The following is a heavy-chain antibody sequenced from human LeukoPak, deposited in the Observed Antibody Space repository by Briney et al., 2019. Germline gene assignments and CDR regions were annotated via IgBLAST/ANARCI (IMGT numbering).Heavy chain of an antibody. D-gene: IGHD5-24*01. V-gene: IGHV4-39*01. CDR2: IFYSGST. CDR3: ARHKERVEIGY. J-gene: IGHJ4*02. CDR1: GGSISTSSYY. Sequence: SETLSLTCTVSGGSISTSSYYWGWVRQPPGKGLEWIGNIFYSGSTYYSPSLKSRVTISLDTSKNQFSLKLSSVTAADTAVYYCARHKERVEIGYWGQGTLVTVSS.